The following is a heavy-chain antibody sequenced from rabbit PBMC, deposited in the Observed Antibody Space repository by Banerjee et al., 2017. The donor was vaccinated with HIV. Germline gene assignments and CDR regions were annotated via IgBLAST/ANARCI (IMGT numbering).Heavy chain of an antibody. V-gene: IGHV1S45*01. D-gene: IGHD2-1*01. CDR1: GFSFSSGYC. CDR2: INTSSGNT. Sequence: QEQLEESGGDLVKPEGSLTLTCTASGFSFSSGYCMCWVRQAPGKGLEWIACINTSSGNTVYASWAKGRFTISKTSSTTVTMQMTSLTAADTATYFCARVIATMTPVPNLWGPGTLVTVS. CDR3: ARVIATMTPVPNL. J-gene: IGHJ4*01.